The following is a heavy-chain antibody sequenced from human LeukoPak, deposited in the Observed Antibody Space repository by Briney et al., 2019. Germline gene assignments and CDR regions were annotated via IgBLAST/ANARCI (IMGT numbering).Heavy chain of an antibody. CDR2: TKPDGSAE. CDR3: ARDGCLNTNFDY. CDR1: GFSFSNYW. D-gene: IGHD3-16*01. J-gene: IGHJ4*02. Sequence: GGSLRLSCAASGFSFSNYWMGWVRQPPGKGLEWVGNTKPDGSAEYYADSVRGRFTTSRDNANNLLYLQMNRLRAEDTAVYCCARDGCLNTNFDYWGQGTLVTVSS. V-gene: IGHV3-7*01.